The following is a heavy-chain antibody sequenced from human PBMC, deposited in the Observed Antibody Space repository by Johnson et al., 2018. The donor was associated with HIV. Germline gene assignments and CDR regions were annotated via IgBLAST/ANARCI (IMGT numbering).Heavy chain of an antibody. V-gene: IGHV3-30*19. CDR2: ISYNGSNK. CDR3: YCTDHVGGGSESKGTLDA. CDR1: GFTFSSYG. J-gene: IGHJ3*01. D-gene: IGHD3-16*01. Sequence: QVQLVESGGGVVQPGGSLRLSCEVSGFTFSSYGMHWVRQAPGKGLEWVAVISYNGSNKYYADSVKGRFTISRDNSKNTLYLQMTSLRQDDTAVYSCYCTDHVGGGSESKGTLDAWGQGTMVTVSS.